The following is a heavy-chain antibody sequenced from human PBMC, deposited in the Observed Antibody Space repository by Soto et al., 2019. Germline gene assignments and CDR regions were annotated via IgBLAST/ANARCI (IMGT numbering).Heavy chain of an antibody. V-gene: IGHV4-4*02. CDR2: IYHSGST. Sequence: QVQLQESGPGLVKPSGTLSLTCAVSSGSISSAHWWNWVRQPPGKGLEWIGEIYHSGSTNYNPSLKSRVTLSVDKSMNQFSLKLTSVTAADPAVYYCATNSYYSLGVWGQGTTVTVSS. J-gene: IGHJ6*02. CDR3: ATNSYYSLGV. CDR1: SGSISSAHW.